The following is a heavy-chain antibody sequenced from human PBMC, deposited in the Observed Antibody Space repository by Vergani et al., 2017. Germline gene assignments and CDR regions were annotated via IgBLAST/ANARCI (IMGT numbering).Heavy chain of an antibody. CDR3: ARVQWLSPFDY. CDR2: INVGNGNT. D-gene: IGHD6-19*01. V-gene: IGHV1-3*01. CDR1: GYTFTNHA. Sequence: QVQLVQSGAEVKKPGASMKVSCKASGYTFTNHAMHWVRQAPGQRLEWMGWINVGNGNTKYSQKFQGRVTITRDTSASTAYMELSSLRSEDTAVYYWARVQWLSPFDYWGQGTLVTVSS. J-gene: IGHJ4*02.